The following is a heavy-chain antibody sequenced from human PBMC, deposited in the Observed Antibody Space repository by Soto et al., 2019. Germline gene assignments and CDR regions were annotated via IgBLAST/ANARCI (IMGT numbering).Heavy chain of an antibody. CDR1: GGSFSGYY. J-gene: IGHJ6*02. Sequence: PSETLPLTCAVYGGSFSGYYWIWIRQPTGKGLEWIGEINHSGSTNYNPSLKSRVTISVDTSKNQFSLKLSSVTAADTAVYYCARARGSSGYYYSYYYYGMDVWGQGTTVTVSS. V-gene: IGHV4-34*01. D-gene: IGHD3-22*01. CDR2: INHSGST. CDR3: ARARGSSGYYYSYYYYGMDV.